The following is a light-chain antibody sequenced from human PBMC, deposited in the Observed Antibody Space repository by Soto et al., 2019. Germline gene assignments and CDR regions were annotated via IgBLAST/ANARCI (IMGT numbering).Light chain of an antibody. Sequence: DIQMTHSPSTLSASVGDRVTITFRASQSISSWLAWYQQKPGKAPKLLIYKASSLESGVPSRFSGSGSGTEFTLTISSLQTDDFSTYYCQQYHSYWTFGQGTKVDIK. CDR1: QSISSW. J-gene: IGKJ1*01. CDR3: QQYHSYWT. V-gene: IGKV1-5*03. CDR2: KAS.